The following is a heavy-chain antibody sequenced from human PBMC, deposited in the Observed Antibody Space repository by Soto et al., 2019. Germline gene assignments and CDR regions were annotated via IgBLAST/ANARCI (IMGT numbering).Heavy chain of an antibody. D-gene: IGHD3-9*01. J-gene: IGHJ6*02. V-gene: IGHV3-30-3*01. CDR2: ISYDGSSE. CDR1: GFIFSTYA. CDR3: ARPGSGYDVLTGQYFYFYHAMDV. Sequence: HPGGSLRLSCAASGFIFSTYAMHWVRQAPGKGLEWVAVISYDGSSEYYADSVKGRFTISRDNSKNTLYLQMNSLRTEDAAVYYCARPGSGYDVLTGQYFYFYHAMDVWGQGTTVTVSS.